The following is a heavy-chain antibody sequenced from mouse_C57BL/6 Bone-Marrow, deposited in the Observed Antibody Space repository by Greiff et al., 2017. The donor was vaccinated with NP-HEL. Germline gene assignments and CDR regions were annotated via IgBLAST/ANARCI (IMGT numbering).Heavy chain of an antibody. V-gene: IGHV3-6*01. Sequence: EVQLQQSGPGLVKPSQSLSLTCSVTGYSITSGYYWNWIRQFPGNKLEWMGYISYDGSNNYNPSLKNRISITRDTSKNQFFLKLNSVTTEDTATYYCASRGSSGHYAMDYWGQGTSVTVSS. CDR1: GYSITSGYY. D-gene: IGHD3-2*02. CDR2: ISYDGSN. CDR3: ASRGSSGHYAMDY. J-gene: IGHJ4*01.